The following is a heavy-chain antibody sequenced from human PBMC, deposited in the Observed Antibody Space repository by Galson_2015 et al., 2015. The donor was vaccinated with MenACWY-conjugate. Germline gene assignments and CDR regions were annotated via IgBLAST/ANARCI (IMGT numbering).Heavy chain of an antibody. V-gene: IGHV2-70*04. CDR1: GFSLSTSKMR. CDR3: AREGYIYGQLDY. Sequence: PALVKPTQPLTLTCTFSGFSLSTSKMRVSWIRQPPGKALEWLARIDWDDDKFYSTSLKTRLTISKDTSKNQVALTMTNMDPVDTATYYCAREGYIYGQLDYWGQGTQVTVSS. J-gene: IGHJ4*02. D-gene: IGHD5-18*01. CDR2: IDWDDDK.